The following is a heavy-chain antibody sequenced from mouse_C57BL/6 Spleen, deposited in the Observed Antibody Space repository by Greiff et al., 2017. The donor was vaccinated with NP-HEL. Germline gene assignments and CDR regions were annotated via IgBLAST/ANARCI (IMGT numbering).Heavy chain of an antibody. CDR3: ARSLRRDEGGMDY. V-gene: IGHV1-80*01. CDR2: IYPGDGDT. Sequence: QVQLQQSGAELVKPGASVKISCKASGYAFSSYWMNWVKQRPGKGLEWIGQIYPGDGDTNYNGKFKGKATLTADKSSSTAYMQLSILTSEDSAVYFCARSLRRDEGGMDYWGQGTSVTVSS. CDR1: GYAFSSYW. D-gene: IGHD1-2*01. J-gene: IGHJ4*01.